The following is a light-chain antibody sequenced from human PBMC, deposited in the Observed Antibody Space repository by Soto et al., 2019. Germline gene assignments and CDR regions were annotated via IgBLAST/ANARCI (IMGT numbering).Light chain of an antibody. CDR3: QQYHDWPLT. Sequence: EIAMTQSPATLSVSPGERATLSCRASQSVRSNLAWYQQKPGQAPRLLIYGASTGATGIPARFSGSGSGTEFTLTISSLQSEDFAVYYCQQYHDWPLTFGGGTKVEIK. CDR1: QSVRSN. CDR2: GAS. V-gene: IGKV3-15*01. J-gene: IGKJ4*01.